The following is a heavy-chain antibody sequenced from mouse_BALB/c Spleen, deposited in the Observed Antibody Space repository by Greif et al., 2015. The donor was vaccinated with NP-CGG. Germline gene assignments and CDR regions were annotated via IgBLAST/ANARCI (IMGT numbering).Heavy chain of an antibody. CDR3: AIYDGYYYYSMDY. J-gene: IGHJ4*01. Sequence: QVQLQQSGAELVKPGASVKMSCKASDYTFTSYWMHWVKKRPGQGLEWIGEINPSNGRTNYNEKFKSKATLTVDKSSSTAYMQLSSLTSDDSAVYFCAIYDGYYYYSMDYWGQGTSVTVSS. CDR1: DYTFTSYW. CDR2: INPSNGRT. D-gene: IGHD2-3*01. V-gene: IGHV1S81*02.